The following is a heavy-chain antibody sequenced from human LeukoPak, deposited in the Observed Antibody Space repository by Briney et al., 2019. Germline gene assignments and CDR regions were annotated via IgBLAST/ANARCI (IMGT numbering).Heavy chain of an antibody. V-gene: IGHV3-74*01. J-gene: IGHJ3*02. CDR1: GFTFSSYW. Sequence: RPGGSLRLSCAASGFTFSSYWMHWVRQAPGKGLVWVSRINSDGSSTSYADSVKRRFTISRDHAKNTLYLQMNSQRAEDTAVYYCARSGPNYSDSDAFDIWGQGTMVTVSS. CDR3: ARSGPNYSDSDAFDI. CDR2: INSDGSST. D-gene: IGHD3-22*01.